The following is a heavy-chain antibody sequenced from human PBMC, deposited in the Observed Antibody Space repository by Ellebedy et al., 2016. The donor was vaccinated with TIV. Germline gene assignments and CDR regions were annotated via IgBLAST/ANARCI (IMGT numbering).Heavy chain of an antibody. J-gene: IGHJ4*02. Sequence: GGSLRLSXAASGFTFSSHHMVWVRQAPGKGLESVATIDFSGTGTYYADSVKGRFIISRDNTKNSLFLQMNSLGVEDTSVYYCARDGSEWSRDYWGQGTLVTVSS. V-gene: IGHV3-21*06. CDR1: GFTFSSHH. D-gene: IGHD3-3*01. CDR2: IDFSGTGT. CDR3: ARDGSEWSRDY.